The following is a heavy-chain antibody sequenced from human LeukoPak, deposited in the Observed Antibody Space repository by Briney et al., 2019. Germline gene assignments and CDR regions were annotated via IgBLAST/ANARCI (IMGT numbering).Heavy chain of an antibody. D-gene: IGHD5-18*01. J-gene: IGHJ4*02. V-gene: IGHV1-69*13. CDR2: IIPIFGTA. CDR3: ARALKRVDTAMAYDY. CDR1: GYTFTGYH. Sequence: ASVKVSCKASGYTFTGYHMHWVRQAPGQGLEWMGGIIPIFGTANYAQKFQGRVTITADESTSTAYMELSSLRSEDTAVYYCARALKRVDTAMAYDYWGQGTLVTVSS.